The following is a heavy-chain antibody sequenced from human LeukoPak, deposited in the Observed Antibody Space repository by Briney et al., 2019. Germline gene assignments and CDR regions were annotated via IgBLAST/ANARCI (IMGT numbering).Heavy chain of an antibody. V-gene: IGHV3-7*01. CDR1: GFTFSNYW. Sequence: GGSLRLSCAASGFTFSNYWMSWVRQAPGKGLEWVANIKQDGSEKYYVDSVKGRFTISRDNAKNSLYLQMNSLRAEDTAVYYCASGYSSGWYPFDYWGQGTLVTVSS. CDR2: IKQDGSEK. D-gene: IGHD6-19*01. J-gene: IGHJ4*02. CDR3: ASGYSSGWYPFDY.